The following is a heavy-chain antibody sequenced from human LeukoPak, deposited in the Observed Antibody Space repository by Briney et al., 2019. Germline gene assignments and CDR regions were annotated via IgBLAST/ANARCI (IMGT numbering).Heavy chain of an antibody. CDR1: GFTFSSYG. Sequence: GGSLRLSCAASGFTFSSYGMHWVRQAPGKGLEWVAVISYDGSNKYYADSVKGRFTISRDNSKNTLYLQMNSLRAEDTAVYYCAKVLYYSSGPFDYWGQGTQVTVSS. D-gene: IGHD6-19*01. CDR3: AKVLYYSSGPFDY. J-gene: IGHJ4*02. V-gene: IGHV3-30*18. CDR2: ISYDGSNK.